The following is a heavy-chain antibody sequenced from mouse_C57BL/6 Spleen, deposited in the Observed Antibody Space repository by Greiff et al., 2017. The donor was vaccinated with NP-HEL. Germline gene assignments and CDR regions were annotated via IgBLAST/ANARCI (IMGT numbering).Heavy chain of an antibody. V-gene: IGHV1-15*01. J-gene: IGHJ4*01. CDR2: IDPETGGT. D-gene: IGHD2-3*01. CDR3: TRSGVTLPMDY. Sequence: QVHVKQSGAELVRPGASVTLSCKASGYTFTDYEMHWVKQTPVHGLEWIGAIDPETGGTAYNQKFKGKAILTADKSSSTAYMELRSLTSEDSAVYYCTRSGVTLPMDYWGQGTSVTVSS. CDR1: GYTFTDYE.